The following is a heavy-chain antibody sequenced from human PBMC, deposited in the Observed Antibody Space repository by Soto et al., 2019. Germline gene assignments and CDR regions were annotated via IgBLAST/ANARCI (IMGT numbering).Heavy chain of an antibody. J-gene: IGHJ5*02. CDR2: IYWDDDK. CDR1: GFSLSTSGVG. V-gene: IGHV2-5*02. D-gene: IGHD3-22*01. CDR3: AHIIYSDISNNWYNGFDP. Sequence: QITLKESGPPLVKPTQTLTLTCTFSGFSLSTSGVGVAWIRQPPGKALEYVALIYWDDDKRYRPSLKSRLTITKDTSKNQVVLKMANMDPVETSTYYCAHIIYSDISNNWYNGFDPWGQGTLVTVSS.